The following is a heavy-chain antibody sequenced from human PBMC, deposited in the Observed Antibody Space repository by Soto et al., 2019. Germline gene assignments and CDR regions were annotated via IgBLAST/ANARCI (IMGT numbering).Heavy chain of an antibody. D-gene: IGHD2-8*02. Sequence: GGSLRLSCEASGFIFSSYAMNWVRQAPGKGLQWVSSITGSSDYTSYIASVKGRFTISRDNSKNTLYLQMNSLRAEDTAVYFCAKEQTTGAHYALDYRSPVPLVTVSS. CDR1: GFIFSSYA. J-gene: IGHJ4*02. CDR2: ITGSSDYT. V-gene: IGHV3-23*01. CDR3: AKEQTTGAHYALDY.